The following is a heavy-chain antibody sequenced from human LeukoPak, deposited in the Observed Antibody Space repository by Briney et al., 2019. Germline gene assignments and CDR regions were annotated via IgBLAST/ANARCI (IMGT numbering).Heavy chain of an antibody. J-gene: IGHJ4*02. CDR1: GYTLTELS. CDR3: ATDKDGSGSYYT. CDR2: FDPEDGET. V-gene: IGHV1-24*01. D-gene: IGHD3-10*01. Sequence: SVKVSCKVSGYTLTELSMHWVRQAPGKGLEWMGGFDPEDGETIYAQKFQGRVTMTEDTSTDTAYMELSSLRSEDTAVYYCATDKDGSGSYYTWGQGTLVTVSS.